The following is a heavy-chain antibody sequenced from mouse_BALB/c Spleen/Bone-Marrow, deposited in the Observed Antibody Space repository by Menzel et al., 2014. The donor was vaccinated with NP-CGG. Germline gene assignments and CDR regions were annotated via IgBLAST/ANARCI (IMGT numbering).Heavy chain of an antibody. CDR2: INPSNGRA. CDR1: GYTFTNYW. V-gene: IGHV1S81*02. Sequence: VHLVESGAELVKPGASVRLSCKTSGYTFTNYWMHWVKQRPGQGLEWIGDINPSNGRATYSEKFKSKATLTVDKSSSTAYMQLSSLTSEDSAVYYCARYYNYYFDVWSAGTTVTVSS. D-gene: IGHD1-1*01. CDR3: ARYYNYYFDV. J-gene: IGHJ1*01.